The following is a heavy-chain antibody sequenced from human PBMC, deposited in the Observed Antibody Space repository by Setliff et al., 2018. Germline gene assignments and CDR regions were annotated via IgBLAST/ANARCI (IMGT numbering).Heavy chain of an antibody. J-gene: IGHJ6*03. CDR3: ARDRATVIRGVTSFFYYYMDV. CDR1: DGSLSTYY. D-gene: IGHD3-10*01. Sequence: PSETLSLTCTVSDGSLSTYYWSWIRQPPGKGLEFIGYVYYSGTANYSPSLRSRLTIPVDTSKNQFSLKLRSVTAADTAVYYCARDRATVIRGVTSFFYYYMDVWGGGTTVTVSS. V-gene: IGHV4-59*01. CDR2: VYYSGTA.